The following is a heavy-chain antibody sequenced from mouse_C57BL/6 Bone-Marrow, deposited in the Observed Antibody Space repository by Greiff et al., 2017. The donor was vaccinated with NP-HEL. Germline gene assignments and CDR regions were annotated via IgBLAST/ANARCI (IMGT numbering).Heavy chain of an antibody. D-gene: IGHD2-1*01. CDR2: IYPGDGDT. V-gene: IGHV1-82*01. J-gene: IGHJ2*01. CDR1: GYAFSSSW. CDR3: AAIYYGNYEDY. Sequence: QVQLQQSGPELMKPGASVKISCKASGYAFSSSWMNWVKQRPGKGLEWIGRIYPGDGDTNYNGKFKGKATLTADKSSSTAYMQLSSLTSEDSAVYFCAAIYYGNYEDYWGQGTTLTVSS.